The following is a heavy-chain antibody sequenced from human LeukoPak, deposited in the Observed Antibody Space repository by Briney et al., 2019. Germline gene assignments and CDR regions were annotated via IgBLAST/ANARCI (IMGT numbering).Heavy chain of an antibody. CDR3: ARGAGAFGSSSYHFDY. J-gene: IGHJ4*02. CDR1: NSSISSGYF. V-gene: IGHV4-38-2*01. D-gene: IGHD6-6*01. CDR2: IYHIGKT. Sequence: SETLSLTCAVSNSSISSGYFWGWIRQSPGKGLEWVGSIYHIGKTYYNPSLRSRLIISVDTSKNQLSLSLNSLTAADSALYYCARGAGAFGSSSYHFDYWDQGILVTVSS.